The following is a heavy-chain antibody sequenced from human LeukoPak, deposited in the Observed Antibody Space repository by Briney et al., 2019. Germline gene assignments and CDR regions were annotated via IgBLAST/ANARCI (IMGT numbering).Heavy chain of an antibody. D-gene: IGHD3-3*01. CDR3: AKSEFGVVPYYFDY. CDR1: GFTFSSYA. CDR2: ISGSGGST. V-gene: IGHV3-23*01. Sequence: GGSLRLSCAASGFTFSSYAMSWVRQAPGKGLEWVSAISGSGGSTYYADSVKGRFTISRDNSKNTLSPQMNSLRAEDTAVYCCAKSEFGVVPYYFDYWGQGTLVTVSS. J-gene: IGHJ4*02.